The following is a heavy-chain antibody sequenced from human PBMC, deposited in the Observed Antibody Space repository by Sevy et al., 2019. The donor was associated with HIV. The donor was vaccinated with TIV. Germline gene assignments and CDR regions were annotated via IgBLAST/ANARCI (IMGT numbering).Heavy chain of an antibody. V-gene: IGHV3-13*01. CDR1: GFTFSSYD. J-gene: IGHJ6*02. D-gene: IGHD3-10*01. CDR2: IGTAGDT. CDR3: ARAQITMVRGVIYGGGMDV. Sequence: GGSLRLSCAASGFTFSSYDMHWVRQATGKGLEWVSAIGTAGDTYYPGSVKGRFTISRENAKNSLYLQMNSLRAGDTAVYYCARAQITMVRGVIYGGGMDVWGQGTTVTVSS.